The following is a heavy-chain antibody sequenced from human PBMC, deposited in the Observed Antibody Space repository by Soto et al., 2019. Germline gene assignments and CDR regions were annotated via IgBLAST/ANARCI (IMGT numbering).Heavy chain of an antibody. CDR2: IIPIFGTA. CDR3: ARGSFDWLLRGRPSYGMDV. Sequence: SVNVYWKTSANSFSSYVIRWVLQAPGQGLEWMGGIIPIFGTANYAQKFQGRVTITADESTSTAYMELSSLRSEDTAVYYCARGSFDWLLRGRPSYGMDVWGQGTTVTVSS. D-gene: IGHD3-9*01. J-gene: IGHJ6*02. CDR1: ANSFSSYV. V-gene: IGHV1-69*13.